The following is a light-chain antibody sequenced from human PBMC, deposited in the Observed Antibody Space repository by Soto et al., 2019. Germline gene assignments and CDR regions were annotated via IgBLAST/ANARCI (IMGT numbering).Light chain of an antibody. CDR2: AAS. V-gene: IGKV1-9*01. Sequence: IPLTQSPSSLAASSGDIVTITCRASQGISPYLAWYQQKPGKAPKLLIYAASTLQSGVPSRFSGSGSGTEFTLTISSLQPDDFATYYCQQFNSLFGQGTRLEIK. CDR3: QQFNSL. CDR1: QGISPY. J-gene: IGKJ5*01.